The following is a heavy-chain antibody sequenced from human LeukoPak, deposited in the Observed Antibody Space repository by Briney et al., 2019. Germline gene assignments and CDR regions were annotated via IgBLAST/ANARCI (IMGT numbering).Heavy chain of an antibody. D-gene: IGHD3-22*01. CDR2: IYYSGST. V-gene: IGHV4-39*07. J-gene: IGHJ3*02. Sequence: SETLSLTCTVSGGSISSSSYYWGWIRQPPGKGLEWIGSIYYSGSTYYNPSLKSRVTISVDTSKNQFSLKLSSVTAADTAVYYCAGEPIESYDSIFLDAFDIWGQGTMVTVSS. CDR1: GGSISSSSYY. CDR3: AGEPIESYDSIFLDAFDI.